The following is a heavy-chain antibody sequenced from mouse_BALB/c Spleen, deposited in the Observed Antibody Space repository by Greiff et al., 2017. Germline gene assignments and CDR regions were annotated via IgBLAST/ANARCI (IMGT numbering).Heavy chain of an antibody. V-gene: IGHV5-9-3*01. J-gene: IGHJ3*02. Sequence: EVKLMESGGGLVKPGGSLKLSCAASGFTFSSYAMSWVRQTPEKRLEWVATISSGGSYTYYPDSVKGRFTISRDNAKNTLYLQMSSLRSEDTAMYYCARYGNYGWGQGTLVTVSA. CDR2: ISSGGSYT. CDR3: ARYGNYG. CDR1: GFTFSSYA. D-gene: IGHD2-1*01.